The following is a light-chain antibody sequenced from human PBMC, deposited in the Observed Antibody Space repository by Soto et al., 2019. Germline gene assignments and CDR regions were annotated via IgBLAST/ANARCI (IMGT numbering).Light chain of an antibody. CDR2: SAS. J-gene: IGKJ1*01. CDR3: QQYGSSGT. Sequence: IVLTQSPGTLSLSPGERATLSCRASQSVIRSDLAWYQQKPGQAPRFLIYSASSRATGIPDRFSGSGSGTDFTLTISRLEPEDFAVYYCQQYGSSGTFGQGTKVDIK. CDR1: QSVIRSD. V-gene: IGKV3-20*01.